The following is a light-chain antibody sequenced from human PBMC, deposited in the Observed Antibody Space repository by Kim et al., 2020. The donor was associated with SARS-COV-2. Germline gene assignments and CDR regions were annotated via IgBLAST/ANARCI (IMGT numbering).Light chain of an antibody. CDR2: IDS. J-gene: IGLJ3*02. CDR1: ALPKRY. CDR3: QSADSSGTYPV. V-gene: IGLV3-25*03. Sequence: SPGQTARITCSGDALPKRYAYWYQQKPGQAPVLVIYIDSERPSGIPERVSGSSSGTTVTLTISGVQAEDEADDYCQSADSSGTYPVFGGGTQLTVL.